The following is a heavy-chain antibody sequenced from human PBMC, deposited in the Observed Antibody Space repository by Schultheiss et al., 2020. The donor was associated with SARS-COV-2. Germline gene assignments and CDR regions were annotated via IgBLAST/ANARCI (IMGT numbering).Heavy chain of an antibody. Sequence: ASVKVSCKASGYTFTSYYMHWVRQAPGQGLEWMGWISAYNGNTNYAQKLQGRVTMTRDTSISTAYMELSRLRSDDTAVYYCARDANAFDPWGQGTLVTVSS. V-gene: IGHV1-2*02. J-gene: IGHJ5*02. CDR3: ARDANAFDP. CDR2: ISAYNGNT. CDR1: GYTFTSYY. D-gene: IGHD1-1*01.